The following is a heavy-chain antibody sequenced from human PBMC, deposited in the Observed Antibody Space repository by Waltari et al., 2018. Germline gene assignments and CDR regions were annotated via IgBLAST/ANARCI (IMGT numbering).Heavy chain of an antibody. Sequence: QVQLVESGGGVVQPGRSLRLSCEASEFTFSSYAMHWVRQAPGKGMELVAVISYNGRNIYYVDSVKGRFTISRDNSKKTLYMQINSLRAEDTAVYYCARDYCDRTNCHGMDVWGQGTTVTVSS. CDR1: EFTFSSYA. CDR3: ARDYCDRTNCHGMDV. V-gene: IGHV3-30*04. CDR2: ISYNGRNI. J-gene: IGHJ6*02. D-gene: IGHD3-22*01.